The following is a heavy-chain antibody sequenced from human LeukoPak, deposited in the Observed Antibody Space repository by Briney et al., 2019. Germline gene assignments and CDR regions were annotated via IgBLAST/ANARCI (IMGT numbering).Heavy chain of an antibody. CDR2: ISSSSYI. D-gene: IGHD4-23*01. Sequence: GGSLRLSCAASGFTFSSYSMNWVRQAPGKGLEWVSSISSSSYIYYADSVKGRFTISRDNAKNSLYLQMNSLRAEDTAVYYCARVPDYGGNYLFDYWGQGTLVTVSS. V-gene: IGHV3-21*01. CDR3: ARVPDYGGNYLFDY. CDR1: GFTFSSYS. J-gene: IGHJ4*02.